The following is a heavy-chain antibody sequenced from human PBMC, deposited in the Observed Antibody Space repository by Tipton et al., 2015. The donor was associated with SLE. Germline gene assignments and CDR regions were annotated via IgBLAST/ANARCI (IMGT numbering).Heavy chain of an antibody. J-gene: IGHJ4*02. CDR2: INHSGST. CDR1: GGSFSGYY. Sequence: SLTCAVYGGSFSGYYWSWIRQPPGKGLEWIGEINHSGSTNYNPSLKSRVTISVDTSKNQFSLKLSSVTAADTAVYYCARAVLTTVTTFDYWGQGTLVTVSS. V-gene: IGHV4-34*01. D-gene: IGHD4-17*01. CDR3: ARAVLTTVTTFDY.